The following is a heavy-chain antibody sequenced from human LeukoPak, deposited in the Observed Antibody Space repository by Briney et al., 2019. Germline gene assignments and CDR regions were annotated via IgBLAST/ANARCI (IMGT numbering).Heavy chain of an antibody. CDR2: IGWNSSSI. CDR3: AKDEVGGSGWWRGGFEFDP. CDR1: GFTFDDCA. V-gene: IGHV3-9*03. Sequence: PGGSLRLFCAASGFTFDDCAMRWLRQAPGEGLDLSSGIGWNSSSIVYADSVKGRFTISGDIAKISLYLKMNSLRAEDLDLYCCAKDEVGGSGWWRGGFEFDPWGQGTLVTVSS. J-gene: IGHJ5*02. D-gene: IGHD6-19*01.